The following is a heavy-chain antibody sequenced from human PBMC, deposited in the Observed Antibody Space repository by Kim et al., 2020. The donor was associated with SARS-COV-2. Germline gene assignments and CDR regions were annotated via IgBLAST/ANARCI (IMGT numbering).Heavy chain of an antibody. J-gene: IGHJ4*02. CDR1: GFTFSSYS. CDR3: ARTVLINYDFWSGYYNDPDY. D-gene: IGHD3-3*01. Sequence: GGSLRLSCAASGFTFSSYSMNWVRQAPGKGLEWVSSISSSSSYIYYADSVKGRFTISRDNAKNSLYLQMNSLRAEDTAVYYCARTVLINYDFWSGYYNDPDYWGQGTLVTVSS. CDR2: ISSSSSYI. V-gene: IGHV3-21*01.